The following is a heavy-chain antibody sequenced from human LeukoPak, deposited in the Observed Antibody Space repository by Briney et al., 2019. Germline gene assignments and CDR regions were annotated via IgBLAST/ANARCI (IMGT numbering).Heavy chain of an antibody. CDR2: INHSGST. D-gene: IGHD4-17*01. J-gene: IGHJ4*02. CDR3: ARRRIPHAYGDVYLRRHYFDY. Sequence: SETLSLTCAVYGGSFSGYYWSWIRQPPGKGLEWIGEINHSGSTNYNLSLKSRVTISVDTSKNQFSLKLSSVTAADTAVYYCARRRIPHAYGDVYLRRHYFDYWGQGTLVTVSS. V-gene: IGHV4-34*01. CDR1: GGSFSGYY.